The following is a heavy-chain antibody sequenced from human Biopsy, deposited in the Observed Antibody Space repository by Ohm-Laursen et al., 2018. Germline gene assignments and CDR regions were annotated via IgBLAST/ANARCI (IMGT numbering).Heavy chain of an antibody. D-gene: IGHD6-6*01. CDR2: IAERSTYI. J-gene: IGHJ4*02. Sequence: GSLRLSCSASGFTFSSYATEWVRQAPGKGLEWVSSIAERSTYISYADSVKGRFTISRDNAQNSLYLQMNNLRVEDTAVYYCARERGRKSIAATDYWGQGVLVTVSS. CDR1: GFTFSSYA. V-gene: IGHV3-21*06. CDR3: ARERGRKSIAATDY.